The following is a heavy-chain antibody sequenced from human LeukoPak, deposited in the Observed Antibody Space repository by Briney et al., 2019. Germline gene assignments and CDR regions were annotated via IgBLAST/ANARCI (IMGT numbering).Heavy chain of an antibody. CDR1: GGTFSSYA. Sequence: SVKVSCKASGGTFSSYAISWVRQAPGQGLEWMGGIIPIFGTANYAQKFQGRVTITADESTSTAYMELSSLRSEDTAVYYCARVAHRSTAMRVFDYWGQGTLVTVSS. CDR3: ARVAHRSTAMRVFDY. J-gene: IGHJ4*02. CDR2: IIPIFGTA. D-gene: IGHD2-2*01. V-gene: IGHV1-69*01.